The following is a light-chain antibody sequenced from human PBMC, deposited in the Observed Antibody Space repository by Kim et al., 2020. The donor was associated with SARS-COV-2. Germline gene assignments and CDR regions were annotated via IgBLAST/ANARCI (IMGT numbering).Light chain of an antibody. CDR3: MQFKQQLS. Sequence: DIVLTQSPLSLPVTPGEPASISCRSSQSLLRGEYNELHWFLQKAGQPPQLLIYLGSNRASGVPDRFSGSGSGTDFTLMISRVESEEVGVYCCMQFKQQLSFGGGTRVAIK. CDR2: LGS. CDR1: QSLLRGEYNE. V-gene: IGKV2-28*01. J-gene: IGKJ4*01.